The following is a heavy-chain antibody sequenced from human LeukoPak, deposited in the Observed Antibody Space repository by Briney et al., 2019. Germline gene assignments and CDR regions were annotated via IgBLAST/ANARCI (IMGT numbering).Heavy chain of an antibody. CDR1: GGSVSSGSHY. Sequence: SETLSLTCTVPGGSVSSGSHYWSWIRQPPGKGLEWIGYIYYTGSTNYNPSLKSRVTISIDTSKNQFFLNLRSVTATDTAVYYCARGKTWFAPWGQGTLVTVSS. D-gene: IGHD4-23*01. J-gene: IGHJ5*02. CDR3: ARGKTWFAP. CDR2: IYYTGST. V-gene: IGHV4-61*01.